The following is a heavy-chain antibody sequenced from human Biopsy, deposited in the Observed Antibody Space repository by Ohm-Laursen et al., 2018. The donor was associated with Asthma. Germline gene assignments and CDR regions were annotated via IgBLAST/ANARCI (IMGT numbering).Heavy chain of an antibody. V-gene: IGHV1-3*01. Sequence: ASVKVSCKASGYTFISYAIHWVRQAPGQRLEWMGWINAGNGNTKYSQKFQGSVTITRDTSASTAYMELSSLRSEDTAVYYCARTYYDFLTGQVIDAFAIWGQGTMVTVSS. J-gene: IGHJ3*02. CDR3: ARTYYDFLTGQVIDAFAI. CDR1: GYTFISYA. CDR2: INAGNGNT. D-gene: IGHD3-9*01.